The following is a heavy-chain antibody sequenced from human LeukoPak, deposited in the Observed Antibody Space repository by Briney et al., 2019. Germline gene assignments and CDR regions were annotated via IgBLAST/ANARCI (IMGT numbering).Heavy chain of an antibody. CDR3: ARESGWYYFDSSAYHGDAFDI. CDR2: IYYSGST. D-gene: IGHD3-22*01. CDR1: GGSISSSSYY. Sequence: SETLSLTCTVSGGSISSSSYYWGWIRQPPGKGLEWIGSIYYSGSTYYNPSLKSRVTISVDTSKNQFSLKLSSVTAADTAVYYCARESGWYYFDSSAYHGDAFDIWGQGTMVTVSS. V-gene: IGHV4-39*07. J-gene: IGHJ3*02.